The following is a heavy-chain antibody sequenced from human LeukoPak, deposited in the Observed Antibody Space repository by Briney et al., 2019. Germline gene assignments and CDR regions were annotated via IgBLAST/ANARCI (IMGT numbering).Heavy chain of an antibody. CDR2: IYSSGST. J-gene: IGHJ6*03. D-gene: IGHD3-10*01. CDR3: ARVFDSGSQAYFYYMDV. CDR1: GGSFRGYY. V-gene: IGHV4-59*01. Sequence: SETLSLTCNVSGGSFRGYYWSWIRQPPGKGLEWIGYIYSSGSTNYNPSLTSRVTMSVDTSKNQFSLKVSSVTAADTAVYYCARVFDSGSQAYFYYMDVWGKGTTVTISS.